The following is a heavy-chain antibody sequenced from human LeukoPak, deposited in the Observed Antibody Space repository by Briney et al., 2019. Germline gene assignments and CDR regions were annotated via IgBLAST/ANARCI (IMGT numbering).Heavy chain of an antibody. CDR2: IRNDGSDK. D-gene: IGHD2-15*01. CDR3: VRGRAARVYNWFDP. V-gene: IGHV3-30*02. CDR1: GFTFSSHG. Sequence: GGSLRLSCGASGFTFSSHGMHWVRQAPGRGLEWVAFIRNDGSDKYYADSVKGRFTISRDNSKNTLSVQMNSLRVQDTAVYYCVRGRAARVYNWFDPWGQGTLVTVSS. J-gene: IGHJ5*02.